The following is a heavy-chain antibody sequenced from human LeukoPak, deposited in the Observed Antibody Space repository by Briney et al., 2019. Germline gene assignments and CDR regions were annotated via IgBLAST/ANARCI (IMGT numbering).Heavy chain of an antibody. CDR1: GFTFSNYA. Sequence: GGSLRLSCAASGFTFSNYAMSWVRQAPGKGLEWVSSISSSSSYIYYADSVKGRFTISRDNAKNSLYLQMNSLRAEDTAVYYCARDRYSSGWQGGFDYWGQGTLVTVSS. V-gene: IGHV3-21*01. D-gene: IGHD6-19*01. CDR3: ARDRYSSGWQGGFDY. J-gene: IGHJ4*02. CDR2: ISSSSSYI.